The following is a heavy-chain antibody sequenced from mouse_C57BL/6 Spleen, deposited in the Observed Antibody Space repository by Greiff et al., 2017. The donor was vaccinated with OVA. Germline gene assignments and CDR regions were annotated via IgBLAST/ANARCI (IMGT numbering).Heavy chain of an antibody. CDR1: GYTFTDYE. J-gene: IGHJ2*01. CDR2: IDPETGGT. CDR3: TRCRGYYGYDY. Sequence: QVQLQQSGAELVRPGASVTLSCKASGYTFTDYEMHWVKQTPVHGLEWIGAIDPETGGTAYNQKFKGKAILTADKSSSTAYMELRSLTSEDSAVYYCTRCRGYYGYDYWGQGTTLTVSS. D-gene: IGHD2-2*01. V-gene: IGHV1-15*01.